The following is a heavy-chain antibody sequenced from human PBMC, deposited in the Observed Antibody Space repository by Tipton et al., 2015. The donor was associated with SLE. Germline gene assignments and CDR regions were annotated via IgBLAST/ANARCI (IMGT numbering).Heavy chain of an antibody. Sequence: TLSLTCAVSGGSISSGSYYWSWIRQPPGKGLEWIGYIYYSGSTNYNPSLKSRVTISVDTSKNQFSLKLSSVTAADTAVYYCARALLIYSGSYFDYWGQGTLVTVSS. CDR1: GGSISSGSYY. V-gene: IGHV4-61*01. J-gene: IGHJ4*02. CDR2: IYYSGST. D-gene: IGHD1-26*01. CDR3: ARALLIYSGSYFDY.